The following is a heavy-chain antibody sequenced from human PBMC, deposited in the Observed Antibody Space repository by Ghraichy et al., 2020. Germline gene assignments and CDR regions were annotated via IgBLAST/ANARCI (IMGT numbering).Heavy chain of an antibody. D-gene: IGHD1-26*01. CDR1: GFTFSSYA. Sequence: GGSLRLSCAASGFTFSSYAMHWVRQAPGKGLEWVAVISYDGSNKYYADSVKGRFTISRDNSKNTLYLQMNSLRAEDTAVYYCARGSLSWSYYNYWGQGTLVTVSS. J-gene: IGHJ4*02. CDR2: ISYDGSNK. V-gene: IGHV3-30*04. CDR3: ARGSLSWSYYNY.